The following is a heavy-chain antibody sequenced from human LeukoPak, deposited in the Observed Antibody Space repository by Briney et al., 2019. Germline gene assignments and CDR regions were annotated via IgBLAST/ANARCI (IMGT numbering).Heavy chain of an antibody. CDR2: IYYTGST. J-gene: IGHJ4*02. V-gene: IGHV4-59*08. CDR3: ARRTGAATWAFDY. Sequence: PSETLSLTCTVSGGSINSYYWSWVRQPPGKGLEWIGFIYYTGSTYYNPSLESRVTMSVDKSKNQFSLKLTSVTAADTALYYCARRTGAATWAFDYWGQGTLVTVSS. D-gene: IGHD6-13*01. CDR1: GGSINSYY.